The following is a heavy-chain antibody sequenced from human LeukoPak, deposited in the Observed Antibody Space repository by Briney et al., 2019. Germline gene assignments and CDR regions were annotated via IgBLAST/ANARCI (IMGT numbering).Heavy chain of an antibody. D-gene: IGHD3-9*01. J-gene: IGHJ4*02. CDR1: GYTLTELS. CDR2: FDPEDGET. V-gene: IGHV1-24*01. CDR3: ATGGGYDILTGFVY. Sequence: GASVKVSCKVSGYTLTELSMHWVRQAPGKGLEWMGGFDPEDGETIYAQKFQGRVTMTEDTSTDTAYMELSSLRSVDTAVYYCATGGGYDILTGFVYWGQGTLVTVSS.